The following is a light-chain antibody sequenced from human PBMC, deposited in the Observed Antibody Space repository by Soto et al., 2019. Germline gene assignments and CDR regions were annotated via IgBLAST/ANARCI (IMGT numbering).Light chain of an antibody. V-gene: IGLV1-40*01. Sequence: QSVLTQPPSVSGAPGQRVTLSCTGSSSNIGAGYDVHWYQQLPATAPKLLIYGNSNRPSGVPDRFSGSKSGTSASLAITGLQAEYEAEYYCQSYDSSLSGSVFGGGTKLTVL. CDR2: GNS. CDR1: SSNIGAGYD. J-gene: IGLJ2*01. CDR3: QSYDSSLSGSV.